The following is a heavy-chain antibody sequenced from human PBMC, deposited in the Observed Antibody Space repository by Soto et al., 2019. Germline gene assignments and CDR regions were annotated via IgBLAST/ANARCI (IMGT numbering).Heavy chain of an antibody. V-gene: IGHV1-18*01. CDR2: ISTYDGNT. Sequence: GASVKVSCKASGYSFTIYGITWVRQAPGQGLEWMGWISTYDGNTNYAQNFQGRVSMARGTSTSTAYMELRSLRSDDTAVYYCARDRGRSCIGGTCPFDYWGQGTLVTVSS. J-gene: IGHJ4*02. CDR1: GYSFTIYG. CDR3: ARDRGRSCIGGTCPFDY. D-gene: IGHD2-15*01.